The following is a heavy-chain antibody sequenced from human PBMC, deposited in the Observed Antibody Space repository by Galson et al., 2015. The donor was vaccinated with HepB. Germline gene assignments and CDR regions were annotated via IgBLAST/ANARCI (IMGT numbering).Heavy chain of an antibody. D-gene: IGHD2-15*01. V-gene: IGHV1-3*01. CDR3: ANLYCSGGSCHGGFGFDI. CDR2: INAGNGNT. CDR1: GYTFTSYA. J-gene: IGHJ3*02. Sequence: SVKVSCKASGYTFTSYAMHWVRQAPGQRLEWMGWINAGNGNTKYSQKFQGRVTITRDTSASTAYMELSSLRSEDTAVYYCANLYCSGGSCHGGFGFDIWGQGTMVTVSS.